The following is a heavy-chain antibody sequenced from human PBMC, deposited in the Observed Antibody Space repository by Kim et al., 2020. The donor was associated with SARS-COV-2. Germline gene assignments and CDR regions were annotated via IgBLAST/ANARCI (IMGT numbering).Heavy chain of an antibody. D-gene: IGHD3-22*01. Sequence: SETLSLTCTVSGGSISSYYWSWIRQPPGKGLEWIGYIYYSGSTNYNPSLKSRVTISVDTSKNQFSLKLSSVTAADTAVYYCARDIGYYDSSGGSAFDIWGQGTMVTVSS. CDR1: GGSISSYY. CDR2: IYYSGST. J-gene: IGHJ3*02. CDR3: ARDIGYYDSSGGSAFDI. V-gene: IGHV4-59*13.